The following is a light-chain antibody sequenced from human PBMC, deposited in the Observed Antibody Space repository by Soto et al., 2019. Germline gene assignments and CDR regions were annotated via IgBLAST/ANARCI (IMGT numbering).Light chain of an antibody. CDR1: QSVGSSY. J-gene: IGKJ1*01. CDR3: QQYGSTPWT. V-gene: IGKV3-20*01. CDR2: GAS. Sequence: EIVLTQSPGTLSLSPGERVTLSCRASQSVGSSYLAWYQQKPGQAPRLLIYGASSRATGIPDRFSGSGSGTDFTLTISRLEPEDFAVYYCQQYGSTPWTFGQGTKVAIK.